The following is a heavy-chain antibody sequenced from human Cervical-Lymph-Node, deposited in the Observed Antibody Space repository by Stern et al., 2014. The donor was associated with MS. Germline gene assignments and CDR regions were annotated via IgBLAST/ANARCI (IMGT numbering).Heavy chain of an antibody. V-gene: IGHV3-21*01. Sequence: VQLVESGGGLVKPGGSLRLSCSASGFTFSTYSMNWVRQAPGKGLEWVSSLGSSGSYTYYADSVKGRFTIYRDNAKNSLYLQMNGLRAEDAGVYYCGGSTAAVGTEIHYWGQGSQVTVSS. CDR2: LGSSGSYT. D-gene: IGHD6-13*01. CDR3: GGSTAAVGTEIHY. CDR1: GFTFSTYS. J-gene: IGHJ4*02.